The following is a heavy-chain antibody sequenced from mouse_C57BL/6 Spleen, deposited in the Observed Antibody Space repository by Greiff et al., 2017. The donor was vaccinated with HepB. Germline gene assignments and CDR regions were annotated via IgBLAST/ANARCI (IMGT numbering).Heavy chain of an antibody. J-gene: IGHJ1*03. CDR1: GYTFTDYN. V-gene: IGHV1-22*01. CDR3: ARGLTAYWYFDV. CDR2: INPNNGGT. Sequence: EVQLQQSGPELVKPGASVKMSCKASGYTFTDYNMHWVKQSHGKSLEWIGYINPNNGGTSYNQKFKGKATLTVNKSSSTAYMELRSLTSEDSAVYYCARGLTAYWYFDVWGTGTTVTVSS. D-gene: IGHD4-1*01.